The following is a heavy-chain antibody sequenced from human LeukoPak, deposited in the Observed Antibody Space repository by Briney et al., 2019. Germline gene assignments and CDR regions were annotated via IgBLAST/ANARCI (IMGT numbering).Heavy chain of an antibody. Sequence: PGGSLRLSCVVSGLTFSSYSMSWIRQAPGKGLEWVSYISSSSSYTNYADSVKGRFTISRDNAKNSLYLQMNSLRAEDTAVYYCARTRRSRDTAMVTFDYWGQGTLVTVSS. J-gene: IGHJ4*02. CDR2: ISSSSSYT. CDR1: GLTFSSYS. D-gene: IGHD5-18*01. V-gene: IGHV3-11*03. CDR3: ARTRRSRDTAMVTFDY.